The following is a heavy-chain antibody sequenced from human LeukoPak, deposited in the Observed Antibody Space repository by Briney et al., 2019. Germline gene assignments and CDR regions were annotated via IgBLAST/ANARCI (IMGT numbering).Heavy chain of an antibody. Sequence: PSETLSLTCAVYGGSFSGYYWSWIRQPPGKGLEWIGEINHSGSTNYNPSLKSRVTISVDTSKNQFSLKLSSVTAADTAVYYCARSPPHPIDYWGQGTLVTVSS. CDR3: ARSPPHPIDY. V-gene: IGHV4-34*01. J-gene: IGHJ4*02. CDR2: INHSGST. CDR1: GGSFSGYY.